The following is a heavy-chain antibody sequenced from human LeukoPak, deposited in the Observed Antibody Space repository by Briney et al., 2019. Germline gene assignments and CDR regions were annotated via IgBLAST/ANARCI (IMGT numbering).Heavy chain of an antibody. D-gene: IGHD4-17*01. Sequence: SETLSLTCTVSGGSISSYYWSWIRQPAGKGLEWIGRIYTSGSTNYNPSLKGRVTMSVDTSKNQFSLKLSSVTAADTAVYYCASTSPQHYGDYLYFDYWGQGTLVTVSS. J-gene: IGHJ4*02. CDR2: IYTSGST. CDR1: GGSISSYY. V-gene: IGHV4-4*07. CDR3: ASTSPQHYGDYLYFDY.